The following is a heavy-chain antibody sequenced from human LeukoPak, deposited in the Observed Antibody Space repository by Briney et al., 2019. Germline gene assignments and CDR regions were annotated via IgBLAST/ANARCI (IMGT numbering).Heavy chain of an antibody. CDR3: AREDLYYYYMDV. J-gene: IGHJ6*03. Sequence: GGSLRLSCVASGFTFRSYGMHWVRQAPGKGLEWVAFIRYDGNNKYYADLVKGRFTISRVNSKNTLYLQMSSLGAEDTAVYYCAREDLYYYYMDVWGKGTTVTVSS. CDR2: IRYDGNNK. CDR1: GFTFRSYG. V-gene: IGHV3-30*02.